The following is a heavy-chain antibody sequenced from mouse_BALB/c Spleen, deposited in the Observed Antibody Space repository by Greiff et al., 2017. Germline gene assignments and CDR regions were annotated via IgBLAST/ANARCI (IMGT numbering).Heavy chain of an antibody. CDR3: ARWLLRCYAMED. J-gene: IGHJ4*01. CDR2: ISSGSSTI. Sequence: EVKLVESGGGLVQPGGSRKLSCAASGFTFSSFGMHWVRQAPEKGLEWVAYISSGSSTIYYADTVKGRFTISRDNPKNTLFLQMTSLRSEDTAMYYCARWLLRCYAMEDWGQGTSVTVSS. D-gene: IGHD2-3*01. CDR1: GFTFSSFG. V-gene: IGHV5-17*02.